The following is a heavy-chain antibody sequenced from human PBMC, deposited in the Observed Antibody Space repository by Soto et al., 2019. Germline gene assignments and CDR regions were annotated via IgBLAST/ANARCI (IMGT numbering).Heavy chain of an antibody. J-gene: IGHJ6*02. Sequence: GGSLRLSCAASGFTFSSYGMHWVRQAPGKGLEWVAVISYDGSNKYYADSVKGRFTISRDNSKNTLYLQMNSLRAEDTAVYYCAKDSGGYDAYYYYYGMDVWGQGTTVTVSS. CDR3: AKDSGGYDAYYYYYGMDV. CDR1: GFTFSSYG. V-gene: IGHV3-30*18. CDR2: ISYDGSNK. D-gene: IGHD5-12*01.